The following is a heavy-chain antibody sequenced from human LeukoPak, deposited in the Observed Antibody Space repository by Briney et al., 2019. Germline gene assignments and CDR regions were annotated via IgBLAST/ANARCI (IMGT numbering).Heavy chain of an antibody. CDR2: ISYDGSNK. J-gene: IGHJ6*02. CDR1: GFTFSSYG. Sequence: GRSLRLSCAASGFTFSSYGMHWVRQAPGNGLEWVAVISYDGSNKYYADSVKGRFTISRDNSKNTLYLQMNSLRAEDTAVYYCAKARDYYDFWSGYRPRYYYYVMDVWGQGTTVTVSS. D-gene: IGHD3-3*01. V-gene: IGHV3-30*18. CDR3: AKARDYYDFWSGYRPRYYYYVMDV.